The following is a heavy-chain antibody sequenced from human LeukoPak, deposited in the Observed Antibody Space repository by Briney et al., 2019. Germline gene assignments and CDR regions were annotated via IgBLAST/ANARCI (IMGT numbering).Heavy chain of an antibody. CDR2: INSDGSST. CDR1: GFTFSYHW. CDR3: ASGYLDYGGNSH. Sequence: PGRSLRLSCAASGFTFSYHWMTWVRQAPGKGLVWVSRINSDGSSTDYADSVKGRFTISRDNAQNTLYLQVNSLRAEDTAVYFCASGYLDYGGNSHWGQGTLVTVSS. V-gene: IGHV3-74*01. D-gene: IGHD4-17*01. J-gene: IGHJ4*02.